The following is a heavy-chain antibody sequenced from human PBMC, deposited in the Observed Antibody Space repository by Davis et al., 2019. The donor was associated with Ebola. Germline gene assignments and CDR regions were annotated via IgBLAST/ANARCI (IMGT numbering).Heavy chain of an antibody. CDR3: ARGRLRLPKD. J-gene: IGHJ1*01. Sequence: PGGSLRLSCAASGFAFSGYSIHWVRQAPGKGLDWVAVLSFDGTTTSYADSVKGRFTVSRDNSKDTLFLQMNSLRLDDTATYYCARGRLRLPKDWGQGTPVTVSS. CDR2: LSFDGTTT. D-gene: IGHD2-15*01. V-gene: IGHV3-30-3*01. CDR1: GFAFSGYS.